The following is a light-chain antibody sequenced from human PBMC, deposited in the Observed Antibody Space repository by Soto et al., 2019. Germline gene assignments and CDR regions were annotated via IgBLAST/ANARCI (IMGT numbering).Light chain of an antibody. V-gene: IGLV1-40*01. Sequence: QSVLTQPPSVSGAPGQGGTISCTGSSSNLGAGYDVHWYQQLPGAAPKLLIYANNKRPSGVLDRFSGSKSGTSASLAITGLQAEDEADYYCQSYDNSLSGSWVFGGGTKVTVL. CDR3: QSYDNSLSGSWV. CDR2: ANN. CDR1: SSNLGAGYD. J-gene: IGLJ3*02.